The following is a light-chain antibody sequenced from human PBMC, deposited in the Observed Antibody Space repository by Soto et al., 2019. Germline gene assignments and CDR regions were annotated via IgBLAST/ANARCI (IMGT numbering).Light chain of an antibody. J-gene: IGKJ1*01. CDR3: QYYSYSMP. CDR2: GAS. Sequence: LSCRASQSVAHSLAWYQQIPSQAPRLLIYGASSRATGIPDRFSGSGSGTDFTPTIISLLPYDFTADYSRQYYSYSMPFGQGTNVDIK. CDR1: QSVAHS. V-gene: IGKV3D-15*01.